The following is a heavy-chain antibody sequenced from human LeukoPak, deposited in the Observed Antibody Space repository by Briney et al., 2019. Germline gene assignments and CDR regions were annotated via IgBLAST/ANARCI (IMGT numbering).Heavy chain of an antibody. D-gene: IGHD3-10*01. CDR3: ARGPRPIMVRGGEDFDY. V-gene: IGHV1-18*01. CDR1: GYTCTSYG. CDR2: ISAYNGNT. Sequence: GASVKVPCKASGYTCTSYGISWVRQAPGQGLEWMGWISAYNGNTNYAQKLQGRVTMTTDTSTSTAYMELRSLRSDDTAVYYCARGPRPIMVRGGEDFDYWGQGTLVTVSS. J-gene: IGHJ4*02.